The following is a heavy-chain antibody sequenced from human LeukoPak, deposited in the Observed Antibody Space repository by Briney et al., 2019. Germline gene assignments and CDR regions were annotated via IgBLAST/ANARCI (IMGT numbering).Heavy chain of an antibody. V-gene: IGHV4-59*01. J-gene: IGHJ6*02. D-gene: IGHD3-10*01. CDR3: ARADYYGSGTPFYYGMDV. Sequence: PSETPSLTCTVSGGSIRSYYWSWIRKPTRKGLEWIGYIYYSGSTNYNPSLKSRVTISVDTSKNQFSLKLSSVTAADTAVYYCARADYYGSGTPFYYGMDVWGQGTTVTVSS. CDR2: IYYSGST. CDR1: GGSIRSYY.